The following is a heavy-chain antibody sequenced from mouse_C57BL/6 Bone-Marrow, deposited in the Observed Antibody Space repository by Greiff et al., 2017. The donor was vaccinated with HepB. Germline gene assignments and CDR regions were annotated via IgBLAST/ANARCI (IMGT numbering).Heavy chain of an antibody. CDR2: IHPNSGST. Sequence: VQLQQPGAELVKPGASVKLSCKASGYSFTSYWMHWVKQRPGQGLEWIGMIHPNSGSTNYNEKFKSKATLTVDKSSSTAYMQLSSLTSEDSAVYYCARTAYDPWFAYWGQGTLVTVSA. CDR1: GYSFTSYW. J-gene: IGHJ3*01. D-gene: IGHD6-5*01. V-gene: IGHV1-64*01. CDR3: ARTAYDPWFAY.